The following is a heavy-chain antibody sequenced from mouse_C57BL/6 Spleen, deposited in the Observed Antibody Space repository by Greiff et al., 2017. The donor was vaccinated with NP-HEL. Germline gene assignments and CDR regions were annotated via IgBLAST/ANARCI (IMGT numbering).Heavy chain of an antibody. CDR1: GFSFNTYA. J-gene: IGHJ3*01. V-gene: IGHV10-1*01. D-gene: IGHD2-4*01. Sequence: DVMLVESGGGLVQPKGSLKLSCAASGFSFNTYAMNWVRQAPGKGLEWVARIRSKSNNYATYYADSVKDRFTISRDDSESMLYLQMNNLKTEDTAMYDCVRHGYDYDEAWFAYWGQGTLVTVSA. CDR2: IRSKSNNYAT. CDR3: VRHGYDYDEAWFAY.